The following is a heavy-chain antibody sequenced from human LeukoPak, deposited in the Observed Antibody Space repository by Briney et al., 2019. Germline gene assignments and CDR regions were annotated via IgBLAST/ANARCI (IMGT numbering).Heavy chain of an antibody. J-gene: IGHJ4*02. CDR1: GFTFSGSA. V-gene: IGHV3-73*01. CDR2: IRSKANSYAT. CDR3: TAKADIGYFDWLLDPFDY. D-gene: IGHD3-9*01. Sequence: GGSLKLSCAASGFTFSGSAMHWVRQASGKGLEWVGRIRSKANSYATAYAASVKGRFTISRDNSKNTAYLQRNSLKTEDTAVYYCTAKADIGYFDWLLDPFDYWGQGTLVTVSS.